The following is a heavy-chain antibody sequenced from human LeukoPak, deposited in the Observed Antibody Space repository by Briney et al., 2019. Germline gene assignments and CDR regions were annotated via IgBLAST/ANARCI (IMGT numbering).Heavy chain of an antibody. CDR2: ISGDGVKT. D-gene: IGHD2-15*01. J-gene: IGHJ3*02. Sequence: GGSLRLSCAASGFSFYDYPMHWVRQAPGKGLEWVSLISGDGVKTYYADSVRGRFTISRDNSKDSLYLQMNSLRTEDTAMYYCVKEIDTLGTNAFDIWGQGTMVTVSS. CDR1: GFSFYDYP. CDR3: VKEIDTLGTNAFDI. V-gene: IGHV3-43*02.